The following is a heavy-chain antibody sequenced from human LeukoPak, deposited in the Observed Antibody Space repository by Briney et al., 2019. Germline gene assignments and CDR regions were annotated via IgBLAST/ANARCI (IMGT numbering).Heavy chain of an antibody. D-gene: IGHD2-15*01. V-gene: IGHV3-7*01. CDR1: GFAFSDFW. CDR3: ATSHDSAGND. Sequence: GGSLRLSCAASGFAFSDFWMSWVRQAPGKGLEWVANIRHDGNAKNYVPSVRGRFTISRDKAKNSLYLQMNRLTVEDTAVYYCATSHDSAGNDWGQGTLVTVSS. J-gene: IGHJ4*02. CDR2: IRHDGNAK.